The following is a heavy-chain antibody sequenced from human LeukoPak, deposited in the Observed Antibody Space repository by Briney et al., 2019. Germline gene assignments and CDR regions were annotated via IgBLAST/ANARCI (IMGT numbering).Heavy chain of an antibody. V-gene: IGHV4-34*01. J-gene: IGHJ4*02. D-gene: IGHD3-22*01. CDR3: VTYYFDSSGPKKNY. CDR2: INHSGST. Sequence: SETLSLTCTVYGGSFSGYYWSWIRQPPGKGLEWIGEINHSGSTNYNPSLKSRVTISVDTSKKQFSLKLSSVTAADTAVYYCVTYYFDSSGPKKNYWGQGTLVTVSS. CDR1: GGSFSGYY.